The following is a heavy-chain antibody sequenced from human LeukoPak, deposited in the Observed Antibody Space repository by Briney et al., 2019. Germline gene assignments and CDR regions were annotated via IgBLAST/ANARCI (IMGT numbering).Heavy chain of an antibody. CDR3: ARVVLMVYAIKGGQAFDI. J-gene: IGHJ3*02. CDR2: ISAYNGHT. D-gene: IGHD2-8*01. V-gene: IGHV1-18*01. CDR1: GYPFTSYG. Sequence: ASVKVSCKASGYPFTSYGITWVRQAPGQGLEWMGWISAYNGHTSYAQNLQGRVTMTTDTSTSTAYMELRSLRSDDTAVYYCARVVLMVYAIKGGQAFDIWGQGTMVTVSS.